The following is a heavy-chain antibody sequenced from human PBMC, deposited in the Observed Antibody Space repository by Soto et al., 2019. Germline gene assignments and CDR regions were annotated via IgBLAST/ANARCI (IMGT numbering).Heavy chain of an antibody. D-gene: IGHD3-10*01. CDR2: IYYSGRT. Sequence: QVQLQESGPGLVKPSETLSLTCTVSGGSVSSGSFYWSWIRQPPGKGLEWIANIYYSGRTNYNSSLNSRVSMSVDTSKNQFSLNLTPLTAADTAVYYCAREWLGGLGHYFDVWGRGNLVTVSS. V-gene: IGHV4-61*01. J-gene: IGHJ2*01. CDR3: AREWLGGLGHYFDV. CDR1: GGSVSSGSFY.